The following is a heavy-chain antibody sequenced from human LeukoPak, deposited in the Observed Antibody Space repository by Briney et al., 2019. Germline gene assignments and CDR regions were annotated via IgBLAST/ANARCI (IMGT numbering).Heavy chain of an antibody. V-gene: IGHV1-2*04. CDR2: INPNSGGT. J-gene: IGHJ5*02. CDR3: ARSLSLILTGARENWFDP. CDR1: GYTFTGYY. D-gene: IGHD3-9*01. Sequence: ASVKVSCKASGYTFTGYYMHCVRQAPGQGLEWMGWINPNSGGTNYAQKFQGWVTMTRDTSISTAYMELSRLRSDDTAVYYCARSLSLILTGARENWFDPWGQGTLVTVSS.